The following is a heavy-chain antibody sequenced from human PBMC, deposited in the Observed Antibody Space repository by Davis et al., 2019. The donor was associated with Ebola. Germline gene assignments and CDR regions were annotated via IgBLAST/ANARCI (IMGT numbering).Heavy chain of an antibody. V-gene: IGHV4-4*07. CDR1: SGSLSGWY. J-gene: IGHJ4*02. CDR2: IYSSGST. Sequence: PGGSLRLSCTVSSGSLSGWYWSWIRQPAGKGLEWIGRIYSSGSTNYNPSLKSRVTMSVDTSKNQFSLKLSSVTAADTALYYCARELGDYWGQGTLVTVSS. CDR3: ARELGDY.